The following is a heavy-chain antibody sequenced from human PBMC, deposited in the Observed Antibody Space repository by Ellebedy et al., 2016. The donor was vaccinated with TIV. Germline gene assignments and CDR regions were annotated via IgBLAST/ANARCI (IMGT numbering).Heavy chain of an antibody. CDR2: IYYTGST. D-gene: IGHD3-16*01. Sequence: SETLSLTCTVSGDPFTNYYWNWIRQSPGKGLEWIGYIYYTGSTSYNPSLRSRVTISVDPSKKQFSLRLNSVTAADTAVYYCAGDSWGVDYWGQGTLVTVSS. J-gene: IGHJ4*02. V-gene: IGHV4-59*01. CDR3: AGDSWGVDY. CDR1: GDPFTNYY.